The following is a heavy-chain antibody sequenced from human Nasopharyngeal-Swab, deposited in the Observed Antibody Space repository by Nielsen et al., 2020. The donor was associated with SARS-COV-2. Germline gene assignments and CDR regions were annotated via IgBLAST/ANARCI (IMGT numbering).Heavy chain of an antibody. J-gene: IGHJ6*02. CDR1: GFTFSSYA. CDR2: ISGSGDST. Sequence: GGSLRLSCAASGFTFSSYAMSWVRQAPGKGLEWVSAISGSGDSTYYADSVKGRFTISRDNSKNTLYLQMNSLRAEDTAVYYCARVGRDGYNWHYGMDVWGQGTTVTVSS. D-gene: IGHD5-24*01. CDR3: ARVGRDGYNWHYGMDV. V-gene: IGHV3-23*01.